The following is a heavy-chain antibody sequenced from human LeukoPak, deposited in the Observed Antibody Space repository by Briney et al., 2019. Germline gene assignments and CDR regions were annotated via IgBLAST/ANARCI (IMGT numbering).Heavy chain of an antibody. CDR3: ARVDYGDYLTVDY. CDR1: GFTFSSCA. V-gene: IGHV3-30-3*01. D-gene: IGHD4-17*01. CDR2: ISYDGSNK. J-gene: IGHJ4*02. Sequence: GRSLRLSCAASGFTFSSCAMHWVRQAPGKGLEWVAVISYDGSNKYYADSVKGRFTISRDNSKNTLYLQMNSLRAEDTAVYYCARVDYGDYLTVDYWGQGTLVTVSS.